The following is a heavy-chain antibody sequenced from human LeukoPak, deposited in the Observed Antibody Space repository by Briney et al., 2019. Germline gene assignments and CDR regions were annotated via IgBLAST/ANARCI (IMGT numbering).Heavy chain of an antibody. Sequence: PSETLSLTCAVSGYSISSGYYWGWIRQPPGNGLEWIGSIYHSGSTYYNPSLKSRVTISVDTSKNQFSLKLSSVTAADTAVYYCARLLAGRFSWFDPWGQGTLVTVSS. CDR1: GYSISSGYY. CDR3: ARLLAGRFSWFDP. CDR2: IYHSGST. D-gene: IGHD6-6*01. J-gene: IGHJ5*02. V-gene: IGHV4-38-2*01.